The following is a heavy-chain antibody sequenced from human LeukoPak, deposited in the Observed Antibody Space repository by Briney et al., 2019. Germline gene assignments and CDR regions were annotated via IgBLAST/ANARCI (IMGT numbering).Heavy chain of an antibody. CDR2: ISGSGGST. CDR3: AKDPYDWNYDGDYYYGMDV. J-gene: IGHJ6*02. D-gene: IGHD1-7*01. V-gene: IGHV3-23*01. CDR1: GFTFSSYA. Sequence: GGSLRLSCAASGFTFSSYAMSWVRQAPGKGLEWVSAISGSGGSTYYADSVKGRFTISRDNSKNTLYLQMNSLRAEGTAVYYVAKDPYDWNYDGDYYYGMDVWGQGTTVTVSS.